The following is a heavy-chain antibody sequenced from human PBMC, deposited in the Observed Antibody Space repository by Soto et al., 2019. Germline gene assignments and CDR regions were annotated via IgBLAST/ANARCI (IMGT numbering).Heavy chain of an antibody. J-gene: IGHJ6*03. V-gene: IGHV4-34*01. CDR3: AKGDNGSYRDV. D-gene: IGHD1-26*01. CDR2: INHSGST. CDR1: GVSFSGYY. Sequence: SETLSLTCAVYGVSFSGYYWSWIRQPPGKGLEWIGQINHSGSTNYNPSLKSRVTISVDTSKNQFSLKLSSVTAADTAVYYCAKGDNGSYRDVWGQGTTVTVSS.